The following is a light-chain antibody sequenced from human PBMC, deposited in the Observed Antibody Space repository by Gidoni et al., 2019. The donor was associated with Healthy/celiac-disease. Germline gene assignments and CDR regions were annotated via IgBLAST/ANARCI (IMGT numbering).Light chain of an antibody. CDR1: QSISSY. CDR3: QQSYSTQGT. CDR2: AAS. V-gene: IGKV1-39*01. J-gene: IGKJ3*01. Sequence: DIQMTQSPSSLSASVGDRVTITCRASQSISSYLNWYQQKPGKAPKLLIYAASSLQSGVPSRFSGSGSGTDFTLTSSSLQPEDFATYYCQQSYSTQGTFGPGTKVEIK.